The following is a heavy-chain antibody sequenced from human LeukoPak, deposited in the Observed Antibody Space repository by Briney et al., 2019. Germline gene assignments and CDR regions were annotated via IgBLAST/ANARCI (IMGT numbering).Heavy chain of an antibody. Sequence: GGSLRLSCAASGFTFSSYSMNWVRQAPGKGLEWVSYISSSSSTIYYADSVKGRFTISRDNTKNSLYLQVNSLRDEDTAVYYCARKQQLPRGGFDPWGQGTLVTVSS. CDR2: ISSSSSTI. CDR3: ARKQQLPRGGFDP. J-gene: IGHJ5*02. CDR1: GFTFSSYS. D-gene: IGHD6-13*01. V-gene: IGHV3-48*02.